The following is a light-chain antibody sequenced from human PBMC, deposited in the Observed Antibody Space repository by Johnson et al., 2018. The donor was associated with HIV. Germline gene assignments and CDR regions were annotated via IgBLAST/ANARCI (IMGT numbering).Light chain of an antibody. V-gene: IGLV1-51*01. Sequence: QSVLTQPPSVSAAPGQKVTISCSGSSSNIGNNYVSWYQQLPGTAPKLLIYDNNKRPSGIPVRFSGSKSGTSATLGITGLQTGDEADYYCGTWDSSLRVGFFGTWTKCTVL. CDR1: SSNIGNNY. J-gene: IGLJ1*01. CDR2: DNN. CDR3: GTWDSSLRVGF.